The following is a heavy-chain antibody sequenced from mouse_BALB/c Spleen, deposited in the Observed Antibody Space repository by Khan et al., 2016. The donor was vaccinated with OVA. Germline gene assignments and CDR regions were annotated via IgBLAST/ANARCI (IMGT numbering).Heavy chain of an antibody. D-gene: IGHD1-2*01. V-gene: IGHV14-3*02. Sequence: VRLQQSGAELVKPGASVKLSCTASGFNIKDTYIHWIMQRPEQGLEWIGRIDPATGNSNFDPKFQGKATITADTSSNTAYLHLTGLTSEATAVYYCARTAIHYYGSYTMDYWGHGTSVTVSS. J-gene: IGHJ4*01. CDR1: GFNIKDTY. CDR3: ARTAIHYYGSYTMDY. CDR2: IDPATGNS.